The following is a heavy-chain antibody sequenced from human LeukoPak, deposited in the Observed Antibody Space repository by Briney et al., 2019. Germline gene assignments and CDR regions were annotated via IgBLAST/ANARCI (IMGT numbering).Heavy chain of an antibody. Sequence: KPSETLSLTCAMHSESSGGDDWTWIRQPPGKGLEWIGEVSPGGSTRYNPSLRSRVTISLDTSRSRFSLGLSSVTAADTGVYYCARDGGTRLGFDPWGQGTLVTVSS. D-gene: IGHD3-16*01. V-gene: IGHV4-34*01. CDR1: SESSGGDD. CDR3: ARDGGTRLGFDP. J-gene: IGHJ5*02. CDR2: VSPGGST.